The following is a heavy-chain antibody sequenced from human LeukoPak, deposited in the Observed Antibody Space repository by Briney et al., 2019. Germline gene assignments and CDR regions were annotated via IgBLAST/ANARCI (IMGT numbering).Heavy chain of an antibody. CDR2: INPNSGGT. J-gene: IGHJ4*02. Sequence: ASVEVSCKASGYTFTGYYMHWVRQAPGQGLEWMGWINPNSGGTNYAQKFQGRVTMTRDTSISTAYMVLSRLRSDDTAVYYCARGTWFGELLALFDYWGQGTLVTVSS. CDR3: ARGTWFGELLALFDY. CDR1: GYTFTGYY. D-gene: IGHD3-10*01. V-gene: IGHV1-2*02.